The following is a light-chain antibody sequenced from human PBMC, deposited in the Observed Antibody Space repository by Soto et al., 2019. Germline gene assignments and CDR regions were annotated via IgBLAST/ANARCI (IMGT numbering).Light chain of an antibody. J-gene: IGLJ1*01. V-gene: IGLV1-40*01. CDR1: SSNIGANYD. CDR3: QSYDSTLSARYV. Sequence: QSALTQPPSVSGAPGQRVTISCTWSSSNIGANYDVHWYQHRPGTAPKLLIFGNTNRPSGVPDRFSGSKSGTSASLAITGLQAEDEGDYYCQSYDSTLSARYVFGTGTKVTVL. CDR2: GNT.